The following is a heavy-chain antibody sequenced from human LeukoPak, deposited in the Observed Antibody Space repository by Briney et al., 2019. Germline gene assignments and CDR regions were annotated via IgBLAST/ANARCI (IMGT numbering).Heavy chain of an antibody. Sequence: GGSLRLSCAASGFTFSDYYMGWIRQAPGKGLEWVSYISSSGGAMYYADSVKGRFTISRDNARNSLFLQMNGLRAEDTAVYYCARAGDTSGYYFYFDYWGQGTLVTVSS. V-gene: IGHV3-11*01. CDR3: ARAGDTSGYYFYFDY. D-gene: IGHD3-22*01. J-gene: IGHJ4*02. CDR2: ISSSGGAM. CDR1: GFTFSDYY.